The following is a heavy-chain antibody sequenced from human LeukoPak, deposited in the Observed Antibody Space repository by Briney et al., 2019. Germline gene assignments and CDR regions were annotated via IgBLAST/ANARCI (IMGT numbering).Heavy chain of an antibody. CDR3: ARHACNSGSCYAEYFQH. V-gene: IGHV4-39*01. CDR1: DDSARSDNYY. Sequence: PSETLSLTCTVSDDSARSDNYYGGWVRQPPGKGLEWIGNIYYSGSTYYNPSLKSRVTISVDTSKNQFSLKLSSVTAADTAMYYCARHACNSGSCYAEYFQHWGQGTLVTVSS. J-gene: IGHJ1*01. CDR2: IYYSGST. D-gene: IGHD2-15*01.